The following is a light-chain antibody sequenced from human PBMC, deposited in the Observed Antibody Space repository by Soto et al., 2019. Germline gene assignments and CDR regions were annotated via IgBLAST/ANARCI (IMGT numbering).Light chain of an antibody. Sequence: QSALTQPPSASGSPGQSVTIPCTGTSSDVGGYNYVSWYQQHPGKAPKLMIYEVSKRPSGVPDRFSGSQSGNTASLTVSGLQSEDEADYYCSSYAGSNNYVFGTGTKLTVL. CDR2: EVS. J-gene: IGLJ1*01. V-gene: IGLV2-8*01. CDR3: SSYAGSNNYV. CDR1: SSDVGGYNY.